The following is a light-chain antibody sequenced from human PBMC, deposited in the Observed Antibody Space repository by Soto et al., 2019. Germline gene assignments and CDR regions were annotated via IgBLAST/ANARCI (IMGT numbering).Light chain of an antibody. CDR2: DVS. CDR1: NSYIGNYNY. J-gene: IGLJ3*02. CDR3: CSYPGSHTWV. Sequence: QSALTQPRSVSGSPGQSVTIPCTGTNSYIGNYNYVSWYQQHPGKAPKVMIYDVSKRPSGVPDRFSGSKSGNTASLTISGLQDEDEADYYCCSYPGSHTWVFGGGTKLTVL. V-gene: IGLV2-11*01.